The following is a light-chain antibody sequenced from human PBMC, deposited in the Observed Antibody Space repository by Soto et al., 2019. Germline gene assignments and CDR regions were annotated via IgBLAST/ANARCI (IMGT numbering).Light chain of an antibody. V-gene: IGKV3-11*01. CDR3: HQRSNPAT. CDR1: QSVSSY. Sequence: EIVLPQSPATLSLSPGERATLSCRASQSVSSYLAWYQQKPGQAPRLLIYDASNRATGIPARFSGSGSGTDFTLTISSLEPEDLAVYYCHQRSNPATVGRGTKVDIK. J-gene: IGKJ3*01. CDR2: DAS.